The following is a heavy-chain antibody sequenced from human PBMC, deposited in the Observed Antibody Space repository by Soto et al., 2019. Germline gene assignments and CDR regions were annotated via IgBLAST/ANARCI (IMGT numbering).Heavy chain of an antibody. V-gene: IGHV4-59*01. CDR1: GGSISSYY. D-gene: IGHD6-19*01. J-gene: IGHJ5*02. Sequence: PSETLSLTCTVSGGSISSYYWSWIRQPPGKGLEWIGYIYYSGSTNYNPSLKRRVTISVDTSKNQFSLKLSSVTAADTAVYYCARFPRLRLSSGWYGWFDPWGQGTLVTVSS. CDR2: IYYSGST. CDR3: ARFPRLRLSSGWYGWFDP.